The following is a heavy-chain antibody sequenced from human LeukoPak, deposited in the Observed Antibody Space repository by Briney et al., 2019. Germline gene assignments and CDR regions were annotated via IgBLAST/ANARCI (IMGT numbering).Heavy chain of an antibody. CDR1: EYSFTSYW. CDR2: IYPGDSDT. CDR3: ARQFTIFGVVAGALDY. J-gene: IGHJ4*02. V-gene: IGHV5-51*01. Sequence: PGESLKISCKGSEYSFTSYWIGWVRQMPGKGLEWMGIIYPGDSDTRYSPSFQGQVTISADKSISTAYLQWSSLKASDTAMYYCARQFTIFGVVAGALDYWGQGTLVTVSS. D-gene: IGHD3-3*01.